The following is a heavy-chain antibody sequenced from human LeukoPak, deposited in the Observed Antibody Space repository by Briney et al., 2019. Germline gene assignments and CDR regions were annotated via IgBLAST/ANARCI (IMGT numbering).Heavy chain of an antibody. CDR2: ISSDGSGT. V-gene: IGHV3-74*01. Sequence: QTGGSLRLSCAASGFTFSSYSMNWVRQAPGKGLVWVSRISSDGSGTRYADSVRGRFTISRDNAKNTLYLQMNSLRAEDTAVYYCARGDGYNWEYYFDYWGQGTLVTVSS. J-gene: IGHJ4*02. D-gene: IGHD5-24*01. CDR3: ARGDGYNWEYYFDY. CDR1: GFTFSSYS.